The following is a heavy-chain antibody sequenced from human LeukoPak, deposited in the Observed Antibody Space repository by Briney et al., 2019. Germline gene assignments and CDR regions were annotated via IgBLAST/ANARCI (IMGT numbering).Heavy chain of an antibody. CDR2: ISAYNGYT. Sequence: ASVKVSCKASGYTFTSFGISWVRQAPGQGLEWMGWISAYNGYTNYAQKLQGRVTMTTDTSTSTAYMEIRSLRSDDTAVYYCTRDLGVDTTMIFFDYWGQGSLVTVSS. CDR1: GYTFTSFG. V-gene: IGHV1-18*01. J-gene: IGHJ4*02. D-gene: IGHD3/OR15-3a*01. CDR3: TRDLGVDTTMIFFDY.